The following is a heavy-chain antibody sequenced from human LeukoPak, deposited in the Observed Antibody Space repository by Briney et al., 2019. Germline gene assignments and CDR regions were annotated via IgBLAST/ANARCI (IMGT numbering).Heavy chain of an antibody. D-gene: IGHD3-10*01. CDR3: AKDLNSYGSGSEDY. CDR1: GFTFSSYA. CDR2: ISGSGGST. Sequence: GGSLRLSCAASGFTFSSYAMSWVRQAPGKGLEWVSAISGSGGSTYYADSVKGRFTISRDNSKNTLYLQMNSLRAEDTAVYYCAKDLNSYGSGSEDYWGQGTLVTVSS. J-gene: IGHJ4*02. V-gene: IGHV3-23*01.